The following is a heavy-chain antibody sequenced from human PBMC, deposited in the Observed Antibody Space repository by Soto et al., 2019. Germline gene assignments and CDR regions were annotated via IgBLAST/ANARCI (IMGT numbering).Heavy chain of an antibody. Sequence: EVQLVATGGGLIQPGGSLRLSCAASGFPVNINYMNWVRQAPGKGLEWISIIYSGDSTYYADSVKGRFTISRDTSKNTLFLQMNSLRDEDTAVYYCARGKGSGWYFGAFDIWGQGTMVTVSS. CDR1: GFPVNINY. D-gene: IGHD6-19*01. V-gene: IGHV3-53*02. CDR2: IYSGDST. J-gene: IGHJ3*02. CDR3: ARGKGSGWYFGAFDI.